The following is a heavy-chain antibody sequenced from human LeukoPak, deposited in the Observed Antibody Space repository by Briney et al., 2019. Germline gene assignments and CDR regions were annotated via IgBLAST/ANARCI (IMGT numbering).Heavy chain of an antibody. CDR1: GFTFSDYY. D-gene: IGHD3-22*01. Sequence: GGSLRLSCAASGFTFSDYYMSWIRQAPGKGLEWVSYISSSGSTIYYADSVKGRFTISRDNAKNSLYLQMNSLRAEDTAVYYCARNYYDSSFAFDIWGQGTMVTVSS. CDR3: ARNYYDSSFAFDI. CDR2: ISSSGSTI. J-gene: IGHJ3*02. V-gene: IGHV3-11*04.